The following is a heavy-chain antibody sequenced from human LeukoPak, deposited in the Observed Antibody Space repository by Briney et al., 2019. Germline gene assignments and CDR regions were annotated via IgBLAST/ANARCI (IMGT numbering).Heavy chain of an antibody. CDR3: ARGGSYYYDSSGYSSPDY. CDR1: GYTFTSYG. Sequence: ASVKVSYKASGYTFTSYGISWVRQAPGQGLEWMGWISAYNGNTNYAQKLQGRVTMTTDTSTSTAYMELRSLRSDDTAVYYCARGGSYYYDSSGYSSPDYWGQGTLVTVSS. J-gene: IGHJ4*02. D-gene: IGHD3-22*01. V-gene: IGHV1-18*01. CDR2: ISAYNGNT.